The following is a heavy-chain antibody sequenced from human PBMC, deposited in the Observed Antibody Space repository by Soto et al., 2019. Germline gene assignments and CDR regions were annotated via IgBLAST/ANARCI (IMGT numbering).Heavy chain of an antibody. CDR3: AKGVAATCYHFDY. V-gene: IGHV3-23*01. CDR2: FSGSGDYT. CDR1: GFTFSSYA. J-gene: IGHJ4*02. D-gene: IGHD6-19*01. Sequence: PGGSLRLSCAASGFTFSSYAVTWVRQAPGKGLEWVSAFSGSGDYTNYADSVKGRFTISRDNAKNTIYLQMNSLRAEDTAVYYCAKGVAATCYHFDYWGQGTLVTVSS.